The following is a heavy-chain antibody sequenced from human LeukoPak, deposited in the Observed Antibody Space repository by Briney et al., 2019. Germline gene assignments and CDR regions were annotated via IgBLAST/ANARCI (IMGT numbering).Heavy chain of an antibody. CDR3: ARSRRYSNYVDWFDP. J-gene: IGHJ5*02. Sequence: SETLSLTCTVSGGSISSYYWSWIRQPAGKGLEWIGRIYTSGSTNYNPSLKSRVTMSVDTSKNQFSLKLSSVTAADTAVYYCARSRRYSNYVDWFDPWGQGTLVIVSS. CDR1: GGSISSYY. CDR2: IYTSGST. V-gene: IGHV4-4*07. D-gene: IGHD4-11*01.